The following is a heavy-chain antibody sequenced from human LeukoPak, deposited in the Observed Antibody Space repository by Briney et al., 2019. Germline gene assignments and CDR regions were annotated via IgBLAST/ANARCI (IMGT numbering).Heavy chain of an antibody. CDR1: GYSISSGYY. V-gene: IGHV4-38-2*01. J-gene: IGHJ4*02. Sequence: SETLSLTCAVPGYSISSGYYWGWIRQPPGKGLEWIGSIYHSGSTYYNPSLKSRVTISVDTSKNQFSLKLSSVTAADTAVYYCARICSSTSCYTSTTDYWGQGTLVTVPS. D-gene: IGHD2-2*02. CDR2: IYHSGST. CDR3: ARICSSTSCYTSTTDY.